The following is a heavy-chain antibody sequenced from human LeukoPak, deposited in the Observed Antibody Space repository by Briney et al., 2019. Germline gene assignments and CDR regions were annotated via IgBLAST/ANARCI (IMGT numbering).Heavy chain of an antibody. Sequence: PSETLSLTCAVYGGSFSGYYWSWIRQPPGKGLEWIGEINHSGSTNYNPSLKSRVTISVDTSKNQFSLKLSSVTAADTAVYYCAKDYRVGATGEFDYWGQGTLVTVSS. J-gene: IGHJ4*02. CDR3: AKDYRVGATGEFDY. V-gene: IGHV4-34*01. CDR1: GGSFSGYY. D-gene: IGHD1-26*01. CDR2: INHSGST.